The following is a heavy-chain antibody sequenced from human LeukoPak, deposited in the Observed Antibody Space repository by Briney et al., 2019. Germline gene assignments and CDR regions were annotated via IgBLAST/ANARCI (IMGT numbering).Heavy chain of an antibody. V-gene: IGHV3-21*01. D-gene: IGHD1-26*01. CDR2: ISSSSYI. J-gene: IGHJ4*02. Sequence: PGGSLRLSCAASGFTFSSYSMNWVRQAPGKGLEWVSSISSSSYIYYADSVKGRFTISRDNAKNSLYLQMNSLRAEDTAVYYCARTKGATLYYFDYWGQGTLVTVSS. CDR3: ARTKGATLYYFDY. CDR1: GFTFSSYS.